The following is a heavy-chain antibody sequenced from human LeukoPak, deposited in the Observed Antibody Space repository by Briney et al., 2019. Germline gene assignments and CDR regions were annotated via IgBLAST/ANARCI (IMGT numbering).Heavy chain of an antibody. V-gene: IGHV4-30-4*01. Sequence: SQTLSLTCTVSGGSISSGDYYWSWIRQPPGKGLEWIGYIYYSGRTYYNPSLQSRVTISVDTSRNQFSLKLSSVTAADTAVYYCARHLGFCSSTGCNSWFDPWGQGTLVTVSS. CDR2: IYYSGRT. CDR1: GGSISSGDYY. CDR3: ARHLGFCSSTGCNSWFDP. D-gene: IGHD2-2*02. J-gene: IGHJ5*02.